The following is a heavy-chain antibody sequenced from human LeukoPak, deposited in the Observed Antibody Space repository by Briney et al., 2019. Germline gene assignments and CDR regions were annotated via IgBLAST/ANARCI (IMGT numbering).Heavy chain of an antibody. V-gene: IGHV3-66*01. J-gene: IGHJ4*02. CDR2: IFGGGNT. Sequence: GGSLRLSCAASGFTVSSYYMSWVRRAPGKGLEWVSVIFGGGNTYYADSVKGRFSISRDNSRNTMYLQMSSVRAEDTAVYYCARGGNVPFDYWGQGTLVTVSS. CDR3: ARGGNVPFDY. D-gene: IGHD4-23*01. CDR1: GFTVSSYY.